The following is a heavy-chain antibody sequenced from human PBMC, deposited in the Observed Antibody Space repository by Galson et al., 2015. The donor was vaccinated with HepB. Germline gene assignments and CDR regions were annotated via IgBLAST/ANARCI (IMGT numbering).Heavy chain of an antibody. CDR1: GFTFSSYG. J-gene: IGHJ3*02. CDR2: ISYDGSNK. D-gene: IGHD1-26*01. V-gene: IGHV3-30*03. CDR3: AFLGNSGSYLAVCDI. Sequence: SLRLSCAASGFTFSSYGMHWVRQAPGKGLEWVALISYDGSNKKYVDSVKGRFTTSRDNSKNTLYLQMNSLRAEDTAVYYCAFLGNSGSYLAVCDIWGQGTRVTVSS.